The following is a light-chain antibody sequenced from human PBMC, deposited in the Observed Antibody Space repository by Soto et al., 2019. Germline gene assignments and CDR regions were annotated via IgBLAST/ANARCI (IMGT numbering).Light chain of an antibody. V-gene: IGLV2-11*01. CDR3: CSYAGTYSYV. J-gene: IGLJ1*01. CDR1: TSDVGGYNF. Sequence: QSALTQPRSVSGSPGQSVTISCTGTTSDVGGYNFVSWYQQHPSKAPKLMIYDVTKRPSGVPDRFSGSKSGNTASLTISGLQAEDEADYYCCSYAGTYSYVFGTGTKVTV. CDR2: DVT.